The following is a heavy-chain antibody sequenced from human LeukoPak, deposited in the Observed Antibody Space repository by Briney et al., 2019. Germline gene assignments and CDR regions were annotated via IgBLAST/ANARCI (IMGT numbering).Heavy chain of an antibody. CDR3: GRGSRFLGCLPLYFDY. J-gene: IGHJ4*02. Sequence: GGSLRLSCAASGFTFSSYWMSWVRQAPGKGLEWVANIKQDGSEKYYVDSVKGRFTISRDNAKNSLYLQMNSLRAEDTAVYYCGRGSRFLGCLPLYFDYWAKETLVTVSS. D-gene: IGHD3-3*01. CDR2: IKQDGSEK. CDR1: GFTFSSYW. V-gene: IGHV3-7*01.